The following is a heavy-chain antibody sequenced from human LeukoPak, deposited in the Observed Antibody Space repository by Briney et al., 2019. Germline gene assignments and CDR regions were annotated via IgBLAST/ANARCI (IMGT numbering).Heavy chain of an antibody. CDR1: GGSISSGSYY. V-gene: IGHV4-61*02. D-gene: IGHD2-21*02. CDR2: IYTSGST. CDR3: ARTVYCGGDCYPS. Sequence: SQTLSLTCTVSGGSISSGSYYWSWIRQPAGKGLEWIGRIYTSGSTNYSPSLKSRATISVDTSKNQFSLKLSSVTAADTAVYYCARTVYCGGDCYPSWGQGTLVTVSS. J-gene: IGHJ5*02.